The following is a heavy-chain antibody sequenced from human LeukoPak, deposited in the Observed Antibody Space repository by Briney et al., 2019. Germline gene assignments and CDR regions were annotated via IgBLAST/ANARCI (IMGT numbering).Heavy chain of an antibody. CDR2: ISAYNGNA. V-gene: IGHV1-18*01. D-gene: IGHD4-17*01. J-gene: IGHJ3*02. CDR3: ARTTVTTSDDAFDI. CDR1: GYTFTTYG. Sequence: ASVKVSCKASGYTFTTYGISWVRQAPGQGLEWMGWISAYNGNANYAQKLQGRVTMTTDTSTSTAYMELRSLRSDDTAVYYCARTTVTTSDDAFDIWGQGTMVTVSS.